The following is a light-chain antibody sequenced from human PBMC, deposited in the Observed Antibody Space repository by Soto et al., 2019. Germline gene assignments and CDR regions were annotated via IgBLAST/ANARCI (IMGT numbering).Light chain of an antibody. V-gene: IGKV4-1*01. CDR1: QSVLYSSNNKNY. CDR2: LAS. J-gene: IGKJ1*01. CDR3: QQYYSTPRT. Sequence: DIVMTQSPDSLAVFLGERATINCKSSQSVLYSSNNKNYLAWYQQKPGQPPKLLIYLASTRESGVPDRFSGSGSGTDFTLTISSLHAEDVAVYYCQQYYSTPRTFGQGTKVEIK.